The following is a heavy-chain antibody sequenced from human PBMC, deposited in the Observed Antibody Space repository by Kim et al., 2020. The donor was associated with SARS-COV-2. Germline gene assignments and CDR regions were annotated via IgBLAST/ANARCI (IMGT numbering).Heavy chain of an antibody. V-gene: IGHV4-59*13. D-gene: IGHD1-26*01. J-gene: IGHJ4*02. CDR2: IYYSGST. Sequence: SETLSLTCTVSGGSISSYYWSWIRQPPGKGLEWIGYIYYSGSTNYNPSLKSRVTISVDTSKNQFSLKLSSVTAADTAVYYCARGRGSYVFDYWGQGTLATVSS. CDR1: GGSISSYY. CDR3: ARGRGSYVFDY.